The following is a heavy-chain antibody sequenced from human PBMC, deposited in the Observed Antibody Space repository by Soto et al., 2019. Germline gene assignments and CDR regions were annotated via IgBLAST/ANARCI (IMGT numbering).Heavy chain of an antibody. CDR2: IIPIFGTA. D-gene: IGHD3-3*01. J-gene: IGHJ5*02. CDR3: ARGFFGSIFGVVNWFDP. CDR1: GGTFSSYA. V-gene: IGHV1-69*13. Sequence: LGPQLKVSCKASGGTFSSYAISWVRQAPGQGLEWMGGIIPIFGTANYAQKFQGRVTITADESTSTAYMELSSLRSEDTAVYYCARGFFGSIFGVVNWFDPWGQGTLVTVSS.